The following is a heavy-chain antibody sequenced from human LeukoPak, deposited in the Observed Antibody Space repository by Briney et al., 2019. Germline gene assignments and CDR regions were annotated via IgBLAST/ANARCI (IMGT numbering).Heavy chain of an antibody. J-gene: IGHJ4*02. CDR1: GFTFSSYS. Sequence: GGSLRLSCAASGFTFSSYSMNWVRQAPGKGLEWVSSISSSSSYIYYADSVKGRFTISRDNAKNSLYLQMNSLRAEDTAVYYCARDRAPFQSVVPARDYWGQGTLVTVSS. CDR3: ARDRAPFQSVVPARDY. V-gene: IGHV3-21*01. D-gene: IGHD2-2*01. CDR2: ISSSSSYI.